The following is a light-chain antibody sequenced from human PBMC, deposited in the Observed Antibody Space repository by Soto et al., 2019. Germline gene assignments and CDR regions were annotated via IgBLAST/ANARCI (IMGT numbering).Light chain of an antibody. CDR3: SSYTSRTTLV. Sequence: QSALTQPASVSGSPGQSITISCTGTSSDVGCYEYVSWYQQLPGKAPKLMIYHVNSRPSGVPNRFSGSKSGNTASLTISGLQAEDEADYYFSSYTSRTTLVFGGGTKVTVL. J-gene: IGLJ2*01. CDR1: SSDVGCYEY. CDR2: HVN. V-gene: IGLV2-14*03.